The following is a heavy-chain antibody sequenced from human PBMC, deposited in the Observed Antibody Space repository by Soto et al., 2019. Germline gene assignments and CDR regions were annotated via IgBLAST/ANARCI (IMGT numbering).Heavy chain of an antibody. CDR1: VGSLTIGTYS. V-gene: IGHV4-30-2*01. Sequence: QLQLRESGSRLVKPSQTLSLTCAVSVGSLTIGTYSWNGFRQPPGKGLEWIGYIFPSGTTYYNPSLKSRVSISIDVSKNQFSLNLRSLTAADTAVYYCARGREFDSWGQGTLVTVSS. CDR3: ARGREFDS. J-gene: IGHJ4*02. CDR2: IFPSGTT.